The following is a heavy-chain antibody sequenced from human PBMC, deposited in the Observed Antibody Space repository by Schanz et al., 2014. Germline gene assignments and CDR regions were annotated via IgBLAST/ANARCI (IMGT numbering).Heavy chain of an antibody. V-gene: IGHV3-53*01. D-gene: IGHD1-1*01. J-gene: IGHJ4*02. Sequence: EVQLXXSGXGLIQPGGSLRLSCAVSGFTVNTNYMSWVRQAPGKGLEWISSMYINSGSTQYADSVKGRFTISRDNAKSSWHLQMNSLRADDTAVYYCARDGVAATTDFEYWGQGALVTVSS. CDR3: ARDGVAATTDFEY. CDR1: GFTVNTNY. CDR2: MYINSGST.